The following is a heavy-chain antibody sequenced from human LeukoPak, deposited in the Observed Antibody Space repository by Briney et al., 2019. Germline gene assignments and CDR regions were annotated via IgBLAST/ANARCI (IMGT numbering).Heavy chain of an antibody. Sequence: SETLSLTCTVSGGSISSYYWSWIRQPPGKGLEWIGYIYYSGSTNYNPSLKSRVTISVDTSKNQFSLKLSSVTAADTAVYYCASRGYSSGWHLAYWGQGTLVTVSS. CDR3: ASRGYSSGWHLAY. J-gene: IGHJ4*02. V-gene: IGHV4-59*12. CDR1: GGSISSYY. CDR2: IYYSGST. D-gene: IGHD6-19*01.